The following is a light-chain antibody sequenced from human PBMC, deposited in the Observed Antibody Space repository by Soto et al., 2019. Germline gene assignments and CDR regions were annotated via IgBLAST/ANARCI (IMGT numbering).Light chain of an antibody. CDR1: SGSIANNY. V-gene: IGLV6-57*04. Sequence: NFMLTQPHSVSESPGKTLSISCTRSSGSIANNYVQWYQQRPGSAPTTVIYENNQRLSGVPDRFSGSKSGNTASLTVSGLQAGDEADYYCSSFAANDNVVFGGGTKLTVL. CDR3: SSFAANDNVV. J-gene: IGLJ3*02. CDR2: ENN.